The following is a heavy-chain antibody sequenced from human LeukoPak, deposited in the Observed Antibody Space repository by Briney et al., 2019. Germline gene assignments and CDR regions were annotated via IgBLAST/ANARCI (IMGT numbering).Heavy chain of an antibody. CDR2: IGISSSTI. J-gene: IGHJ3*02. CDR3: ARDSGYAFDI. Sequence: QAGGSLRLSCAASGFTFSSYSMNWVRQAPGKGLEWVSYIGISSSTIDYADSVKGRFTISRDNAKNSLYLQMNSLRAEDTAVYYCARDSGYAFDIWGQGTMVTASS. V-gene: IGHV3-48*01. D-gene: IGHD1-26*01. CDR1: GFTFSSYS.